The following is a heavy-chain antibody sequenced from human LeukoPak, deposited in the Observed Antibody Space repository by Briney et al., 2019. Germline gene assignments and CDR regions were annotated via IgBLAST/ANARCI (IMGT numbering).Heavy chain of an antibody. CDR1: GGSIGSTSYY. J-gene: IGHJ5*02. CDR3: ARGARGSSVNNDWFDP. D-gene: IGHD1/OR15-1a*01. CDR2: ICYSGST. Sequence: SETLSLTCTVSGGSIGSTSYYWGWIRQPPGKGLEWIGSICYSGSTYYNPSLKSRVTISVDTSKNQFSLKLNSVTAADTAVYYCARGARGSSVNNDWFDPWGQGTLVTVSS. V-gene: IGHV4-39*01.